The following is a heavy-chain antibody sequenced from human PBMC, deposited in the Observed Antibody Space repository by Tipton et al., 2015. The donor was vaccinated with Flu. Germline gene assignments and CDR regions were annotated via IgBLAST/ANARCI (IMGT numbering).Heavy chain of an antibody. J-gene: IGHJ4*02. D-gene: IGHD6-19*01. CDR2: IYTSGNT. Sequence: LRLSCNVSGGSLSGYYWSWIRQPAGKGLEWIGRIYTSGNTNYSPSLKSRVTMSVDTSKNQFSLKLSPMTAADTAVYYCARGQGNSGWRYFDYWGQGTLVTVSS. CDR1: GGSLSGYY. V-gene: IGHV4-4*07. CDR3: ARGQGNSGWRYFDY.